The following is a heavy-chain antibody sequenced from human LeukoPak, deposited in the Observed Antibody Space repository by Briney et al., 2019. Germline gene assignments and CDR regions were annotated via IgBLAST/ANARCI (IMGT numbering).Heavy chain of an antibody. V-gene: IGHV3-7*01. D-gene: IGHD1-26*01. CDR1: GFTFSTYW. CDR2: IKQDGSVK. Sequence: GGSLRLSCAASGFTFSTYWMGWVRQAPGMGLEWVATIKQDGSVKHYVDPVKGRFTISRDNAKNSLFLQMNSLRAEDTAVYYCAGARGWEFSSWGQGTLVTVSS. CDR3: AGARGWEFSS. J-gene: IGHJ5*02.